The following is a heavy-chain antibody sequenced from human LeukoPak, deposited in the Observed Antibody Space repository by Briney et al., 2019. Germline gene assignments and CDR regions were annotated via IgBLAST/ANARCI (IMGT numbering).Heavy chain of an antibody. CDR3: ARESGYQLLFVRTSPGADGMDV. V-gene: IGHV1-69*13. Sequence: SVKVSCKASGGTFISYAISWVRQAPGQGLEWMGGIIPIFGTANYAQKFQGRVTITADESTSTAYMELSSLRSEDAAVYHCARESGYQLLFVRTSPGADGMDVWGQGTAVTVSS. D-gene: IGHD2-2*01. J-gene: IGHJ6*02. CDR1: GGTFISYA. CDR2: IIPIFGTA.